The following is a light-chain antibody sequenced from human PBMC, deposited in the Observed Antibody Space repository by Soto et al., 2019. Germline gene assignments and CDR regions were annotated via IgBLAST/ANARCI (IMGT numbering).Light chain of an antibody. CDR3: QQYGSSPGT. V-gene: IGKV3-20*01. J-gene: IGKJ1*01. CDR1: QSVSSSY. Sequence: EIVLTQSSGTLSLSPGERATLSCRASQSVSSSYLAWYQQKPGQAPRLLIYGASSRATGIPDRFSGSGSGTDFNLTKSRLEPEDFAEYYCQQYGSSPGTFGKGTKVEIK. CDR2: GAS.